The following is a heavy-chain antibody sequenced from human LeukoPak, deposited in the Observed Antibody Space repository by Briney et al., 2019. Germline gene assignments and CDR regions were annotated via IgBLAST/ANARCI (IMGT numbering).Heavy chain of an antibody. CDR1: GGTFSSYA. D-gene: IGHD3-22*01. CDR2: IIPIFGIA. J-gene: IGHJ4*02. Sequence: SVKVSCKASGGTFSSYAISWVRQAPGQGLEWMGRIIPIFGIANYAQKFQGRVTITADKSTSTAYMELSSLRSEDTAVYYCARLDRYDSSGQGYWGQGTLVTVSS. V-gene: IGHV1-69*04. CDR3: ARLDRYDSSGQGY.